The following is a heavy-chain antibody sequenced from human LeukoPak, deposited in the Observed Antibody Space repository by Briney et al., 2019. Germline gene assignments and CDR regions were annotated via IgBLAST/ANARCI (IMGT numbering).Heavy chain of an antibody. CDR2: ISSSSYI. CDR3: ARELFDWPGGPLDY. D-gene: IGHD3-9*01. V-gene: IGHV3-21*01. J-gene: IGHJ4*02. Sequence: GGSLRLSCAASGFTFSSYWMSWVRQAPGKGLEWVSSISSSSYIYYADSVKGRFTISRDNAKNSLYLQMNSLRAEDTAVYYCARELFDWPGGPLDYWGQGTLVTVSS. CDR1: GFTFSSYW.